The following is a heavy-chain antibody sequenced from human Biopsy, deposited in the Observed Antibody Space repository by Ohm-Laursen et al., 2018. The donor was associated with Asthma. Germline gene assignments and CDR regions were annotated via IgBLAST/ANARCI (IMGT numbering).Heavy chain of an antibody. CDR3: PKDVFPGWELRRGPDY. V-gene: IGHV3-30-3*02. Sequence: SLRLSCTASGFTFRSYAMHWVRQAPGKGLEWVAVGGSYYDGGLKYYADSVNGRFTVSRDDSKNTLHLEMNSLRVEDTAVYYCPKDVFPGWELRRGPDYWGQGIMVAVSS. CDR1: GFTFRSYA. D-gene: IGHD1-26*01. J-gene: IGHJ3*01. CDR2: GGSYYDGGLK.